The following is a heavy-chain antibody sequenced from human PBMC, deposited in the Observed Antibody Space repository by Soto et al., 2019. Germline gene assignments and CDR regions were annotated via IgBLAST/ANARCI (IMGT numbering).Heavy chain of an antibody. V-gene: IGHV1-8*01. CDR1: GYTFGNND. J-gene: IGHJ5*02. CDR2: MNPNSGNT. CDR3: ARMATSGTLNWFDP. Sequence: ASVKVSRKASGYTFGNNDISWLRQATGQGLEWMGWMNPNSGNTGYAQKFQGRVSMTRNTSITTAYLELSSLRSDDTAIYYCARMATSGTLNWFDPWGQGTLVTVSS.